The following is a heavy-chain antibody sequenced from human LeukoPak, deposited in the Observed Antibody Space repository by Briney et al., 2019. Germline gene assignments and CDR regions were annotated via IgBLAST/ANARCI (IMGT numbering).Heavy chain of an antibody. D-gene: IGHD6-6*01. CDR3: ARVEAARPLGAFDI. V-gene: IGHV3-30*04. CDR1: GFTFSSYA. Sequence: GGSLRLSCAASGFTFSSYAMHWVRQAPGKGLEWVAVISYDGSNKYYADSVKGRFTISRDNSKNTLYLQMNSLRAEDTAVYYCARVEAARPLGAFDIWGQGTMVTVSS. CDR2: ISYDGSNK. J-gene: IGHJ3*02.